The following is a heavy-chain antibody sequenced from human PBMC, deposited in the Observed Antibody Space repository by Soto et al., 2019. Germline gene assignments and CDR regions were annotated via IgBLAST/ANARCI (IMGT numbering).Heavy chain of an antibody. D-gene: IGHD3-10*01. CDR3: ARIRYYYGSGSYSVYYYGMDV. V-gene: IGHV4-34*01. J-gene: IGHJ6*02. Sequence: PSETLSLTCAVYGGSFSGYYWSWIRQPPRKGLEWIGEINHSGSTNYNPSLKSRVTISVDTSKNQFSLKLSSVTAADTAVYYCARIRYYYGSGSYSVYYYGMDVWGQGTTVTVSS. CDR2: INHSGST. CDR1: GGSFSGYY.